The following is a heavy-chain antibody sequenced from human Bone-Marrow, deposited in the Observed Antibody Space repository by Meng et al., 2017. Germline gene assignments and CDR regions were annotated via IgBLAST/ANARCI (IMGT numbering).Heavy chain of an antibody. CDR3: ARTAYSIVGATLYYYYYGMDV. J-gene: IGHJ6*02. D-gene: IGHD1-26*01. CDR2: IKQDGSEK. CDR1: GFTFSSYA. V-gene: IGHV3-7*01. Sequence: GESLKISCAASGFTFSSYAMHWVRQAPGKGLEWVANIKQDGSEKYYVDSVKGRFTISRDNAKNSLYLQMNSLRAEDTAVYYCARTAYSIVGATLYYYYYGMDVWGQGTTVTVSS.